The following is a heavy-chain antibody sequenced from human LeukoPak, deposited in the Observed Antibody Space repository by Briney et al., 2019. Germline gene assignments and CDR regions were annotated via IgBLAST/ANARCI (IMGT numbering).Heavy chain of an antibody. J-gene: IGHJ4*02. CDR3: ARGSYSMFDY. V-gene: IGHV4-30-2*01. D-gene: IGHD1-26*01. CDR2: IYHSGST. CDR1: GGSISSGGYS. Sequence: SETLSLTCAVSGGSISSGGYSWSWIRQPPGKGLEWIGYIYHSGSTYYNPSLKSRVTISVDRSKNQFSLKLSSVTAADTAAYYCARGSYSMFDYWGQGTLVTVSS.